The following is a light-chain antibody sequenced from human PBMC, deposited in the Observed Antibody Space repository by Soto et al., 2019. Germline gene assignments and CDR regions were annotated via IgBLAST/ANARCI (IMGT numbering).Light chain of an antibody. CDR1: QSVSSSY. Sequence: ENVLTQSPGTLSLSPGERATLSCRASQSVSSSYLAWYQQKPGLAPRLLIYGASSRATGIPDRFSGSGSGTDFTLTISRLEPEDFAVYYCQQYGTSPQWTFGQGTKVDIK. CDR3: QQYGTSPQWT. CDR2: GAS. J-gene: IGKJ1*01. V-gene: IGKV3-20*01.